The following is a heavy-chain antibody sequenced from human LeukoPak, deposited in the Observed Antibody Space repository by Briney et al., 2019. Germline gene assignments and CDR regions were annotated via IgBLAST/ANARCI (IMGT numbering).Heavy chain of an antibody. CDR2: INHSGST. D-gene: IGHD3-16*01. J-gene: IGHJ4*02. Sequence: SETLSLTCAVYGGSFSGYYWSWIRQPPGKGLEWIGEINHSGSTNYNPSLKSRVTISVDTSKNQFSLKLSSVTAADTAMYYCARHDSGYPFDYWGQGTLVTVSS. CDR1: GGSFSGYY. CDR3: ARHDSGYPFDY. V-gene: IGHV4-34*01.